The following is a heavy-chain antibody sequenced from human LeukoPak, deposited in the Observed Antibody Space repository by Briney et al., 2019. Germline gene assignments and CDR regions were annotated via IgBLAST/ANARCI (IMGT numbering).Heavy chain of an antibody. D-gene: IGHD3-22*01. CDR3: ARVESYDSALDFDY. Sequence: WASVKVSCKASGYTFTSYGISWVRQAPGQGLEWMGWISAYNGNTNYSQTLQGRVTVTTDTSTSTAYMELRSLRSDDTAVYYCARVESYDSALDFDYWGQGTLVTVSS. CDR1: GYTFTSYG. CDR2: ISAYNGNT. V-gene: IGHV1-18*01. J-gene: IGHJ4*02.